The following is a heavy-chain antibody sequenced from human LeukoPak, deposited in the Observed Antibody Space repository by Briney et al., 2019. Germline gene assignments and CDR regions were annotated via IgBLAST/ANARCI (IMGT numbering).Heavy chain of an antibody. V-gene: IGHV4-39*02. Sequence: SETLSLICTISGDSITPNSYWWGWIRQSPGKGLEWIRSIYSSGNSYYNPSLKTRATIAPDTSKTHYSLSLTSVPAADTAVYYCARRGIWDLQIGNWFDPWGQGILVTVSS. J-gene: IGHJ5*02. CDR1: GDSITPNSYW. D-gene: IGHD3-16*01. CDR3: ARRGIWDLQIGNWFDP. CDR2: IYSSGNS.